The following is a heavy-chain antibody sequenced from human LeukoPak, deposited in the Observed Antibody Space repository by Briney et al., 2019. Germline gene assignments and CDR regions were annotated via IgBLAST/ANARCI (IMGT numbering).Heavy chain of an antibody. D-gene: IGHD6-13*01. Sequence: GGSLRLSCAASGFTLSSYGMHWVRQAPGKGLGWVGFIRNDGSKKYYADSVKGRFTISRDNSKNTLYLQMNSLRAEDTAVYYCAKSLAAADFDYWGQGTLVTVSS. CDR1: GFTLSSYG. CDR2: IRNDGSKK. V-gene: IGHV3-30*02. J-gene: IGHJ4*02. CDR3: AKSLAAADFDY.